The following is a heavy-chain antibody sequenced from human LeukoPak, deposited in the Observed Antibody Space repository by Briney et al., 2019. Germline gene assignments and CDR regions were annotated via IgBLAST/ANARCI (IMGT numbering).Heavy chain of an antibody. Sequence: GGSLRLSCAASGFTFSSYAMTWVRQAPGKGLEWVSSISGSGHGTYYADSVKGRLTISRDNSKNTLYLQMNSLRAEDTAVYYCAKGPYSSYNYWFDAWGQGVLVTVSS. CDR1: GFTFSSYA. D-gene: IGHD5-12*01. J-gene: IGHJ5*02. CDR3: AKGPYSSYNYWFDA. V-gene: IGHV3-23*01. CDR2: ISGSGHGT.